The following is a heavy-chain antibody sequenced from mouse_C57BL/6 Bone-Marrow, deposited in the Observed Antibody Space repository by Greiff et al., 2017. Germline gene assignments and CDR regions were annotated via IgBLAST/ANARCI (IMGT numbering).Heavy chain of an antibody. CDR1: GFTFSSYG. J-gene: IGHJ1*03. D-gene: IGHD4-1*01. CDR3: ARHVTGTYFDV. V-gene: IGHV5-6*01. Sequence: EVKRVESGGDLVKPGGSLKLSCAASGFTFSSYGMSWVRQTPDKRLEWVATISSGGSYTYYPDSVKGRFTISRDNAKNTLYLQMSSLKSEDTAMYYCARHVTGTYFDVWGTGTTVTVSS. CDR2: ISSGGSYT.